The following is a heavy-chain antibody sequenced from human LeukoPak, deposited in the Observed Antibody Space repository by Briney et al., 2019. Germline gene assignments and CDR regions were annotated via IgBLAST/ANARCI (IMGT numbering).Heavy chain of an antibody. V-gene: IGHV4-4*07. CDR1: GASISNYY. D-gene: IGHD6-13*01. CDR2: MYTTGST. J-gene: IGHJ6*03. Sequence: PSETLSLTCTVSGASISNYYWSWIRQPAGKGLEWIGRMYTTGSTNYNPSLKSRVTMSLDTSKNQFSLKLTSVTAADTAVYYCARDRTGQQLISRKQYYYMDVWGKGTTVTISS. CDR3: ARDRTGQQLISRKQYYYMDV.